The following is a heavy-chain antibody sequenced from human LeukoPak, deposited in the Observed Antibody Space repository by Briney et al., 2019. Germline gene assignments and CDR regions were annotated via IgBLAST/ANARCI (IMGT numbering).Heavy chain of an antibody. D-gene: IGHD3-10*01. CDR3: ASGSGSYFPGY. CDR1: GFTFSMNW. Sequence: PGGSLRLSCAASGFTFSMNWMYWVRQAPGKGLVWVSRVNIDGSSTSYADSVKARFTISRDNAKNTLYLQMDSLRAEDTAVYYCASGSGSYFPGYWGQGTLVTVSS. J-gene: IGHJ4*02. CDR2: VNIDGSST. V-gene: IGHV3-74*01.